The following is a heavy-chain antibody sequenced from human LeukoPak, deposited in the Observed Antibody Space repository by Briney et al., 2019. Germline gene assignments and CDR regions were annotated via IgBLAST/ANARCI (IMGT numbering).Heavy chain of an antibody. Sequence: SETLSLTCTVSGASVRSDHWNWIRQPPGKGLEWIGYIYYSGSTNYNPSLKSRVTISVDTSKNQFSLKLSSVTAADTAVYYCARSEGDGYNLDWYFDLWGRGTLVTVSS. D-gene: IGHD5-24*01. CDR3: ARSEGDGYNLDWYFDL. J-gene: IGHJ2*01. CDR1: GASVRSDH. CDR2: IYYSGST. V-gene: IGHV4-59*08.